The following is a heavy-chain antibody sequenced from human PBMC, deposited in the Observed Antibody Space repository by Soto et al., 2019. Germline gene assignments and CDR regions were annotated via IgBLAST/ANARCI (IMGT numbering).Heavy chain of an antibody. CDR2: IIPMFGTA. Sequence: QVQLVQSGAEVKKPETSVKVSCKAPGGTFSTYAISWVRQAPGQGLEWMGGIIPMFGTANYAQRFQDRVTITADDSTKTVYMELSSLRSEDTAVYFCASGIHLWLRRINNGYSGWGQGTLVTVSS. CDR3: ASGIHLWLRRINNGYSG. CDR1: GGTFSTYA. V-gene: IGHV1-69*12. J-gene: IGHJ4*02. D-gene: IGHD5-12*01.